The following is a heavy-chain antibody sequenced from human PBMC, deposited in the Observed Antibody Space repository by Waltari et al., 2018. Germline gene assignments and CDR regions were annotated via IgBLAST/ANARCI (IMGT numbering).Heavy chain of an antibody. CDR3: ARLGGMGAFDI. J-gene: IGHJ3*02. Sequence: QVQLQESGPGLVKPSETLSLTCADSGYSISRGSYRGWIRQPPGKGLEWIGSIYHSGSTYYNPSLKSRVTISVDTSKNQFSLKLSSVTAADTAVYYCARLGGMGAFDIWGQGTMVTVSS. CDR2: IYHSGST. D-gene: IGHD2-15*01. V-gene: IGHV4-38-2*01. CDR1: GYSISRGSY.